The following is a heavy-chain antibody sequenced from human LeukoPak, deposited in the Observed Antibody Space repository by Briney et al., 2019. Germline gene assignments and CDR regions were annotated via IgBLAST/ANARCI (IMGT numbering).Heavy chain of an antibody. D-gene: IGHD2-2*01. V-gene: IGHV3-33*01. CDR3: ARVGHCSSTACFIDY. Sequence: PAGGSLRLSCAASGFTFSSYGMHWVRQAPGKGLEWVANMWSDGSNEYYADSVKGRFTISRDNSKNTLYLQMNSLRAEDTAVYYCARVGHCSSTACFIDYWGQGTLVTVSS. CDR1: GFTFSSYG. J-gene: IGHJ4*02. CDR2: MWSDGSNE.